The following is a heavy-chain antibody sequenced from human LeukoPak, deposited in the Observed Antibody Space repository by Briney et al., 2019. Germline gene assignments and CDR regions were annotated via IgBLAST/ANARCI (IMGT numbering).Heavy chain of an antibody. D-gene: IGHD2-2*01. V-gene: IGHV4-34*01. J-gene: IGHJ6*03. CDR2: INHSGST. CDR1: GGSFSGYY. Sequence: SETLSLTCAVYGGSFSGYYWSWIRQPPGKGLEWIGEINHSGSTNYNPSLKSRVTISVDTSKNQFSLKLSSVTAADTAVYYCARARPTYCSSTSCHTKPYYYYYYMDVWGKGTTVTVSS. CDR3: ARARPTYCSSTSCHTKPYYYYYYMDV.